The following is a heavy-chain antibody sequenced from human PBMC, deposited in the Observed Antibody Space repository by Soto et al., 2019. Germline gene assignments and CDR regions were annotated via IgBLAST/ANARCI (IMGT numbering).Heavy chain of an antibody. V-gene: IGHV3-30*18. Sequence: PSCCMALSFSASGFTFSSYGMHWVRQAPGKGLEWVAVISYDGSNKYYADSVKGRFTISRDNSKNTLYLQMNSLRAEDTAVYYCAKDHDFWSGYIPYYMDVWGQGTTVTVSS. CDR1: GFTFSSYG. CDR3: AKDHDFWSGYIPYYMDV. J-gene: IGHJ6*03. D-gene: IGHD3-3*01. CDR2: ISYDGSNK.